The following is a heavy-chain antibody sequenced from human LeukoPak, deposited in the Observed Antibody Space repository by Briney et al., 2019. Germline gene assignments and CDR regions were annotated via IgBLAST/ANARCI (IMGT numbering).Heavy chain of an antibody. CDR1: GFTFSNYY. V-gene: IGHV3-11*04. J-gene: IGHJ5*02. CDR2: ISSSGSSM. D-gene: IGHD6-13*01. CDR3: ARDGSRGIAAALDWFDP. Sequence: GGSLRLSCAASGFTFSNYYMGWIRQAPGKGLEWVSYISSSGSSMYYADSVKGRFTISRDNAKNSLYLQMNSLRAEDTAVYYCARDGSRGIAAALDWFDPWGQGTLVTVSS.